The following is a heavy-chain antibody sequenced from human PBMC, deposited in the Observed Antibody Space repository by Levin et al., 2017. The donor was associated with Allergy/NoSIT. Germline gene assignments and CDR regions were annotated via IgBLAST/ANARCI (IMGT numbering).Heavy chain of an antibody. CDR3: ARTSLRFLEWPGLGDAFDI. V-gene: IGHV4-59*08. D-gene: IGHD3-3*01. CDR1: GGSISSYY. J-gene: IGHJ3*02. Sequence: SETLSLTCTVSGGSISSYYWSWIRQPPGKGLEWIGYIYYSGSTNYNPSLKSRVTISVDTSKNQFSLKLSSVTAADTAVYYCARTSLRFLEWPGLGDAFDIWGQGTMVTVSS. CDR2: IYYSGST.